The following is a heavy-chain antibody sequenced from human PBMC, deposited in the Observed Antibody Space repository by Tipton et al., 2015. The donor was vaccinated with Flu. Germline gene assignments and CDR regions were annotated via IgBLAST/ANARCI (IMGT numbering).Heavy chain of an antibody. V-gene: IGHV3-53*01. CDR2: IYSGGST. CDR3: AVGYTPYYFDY. CDR1: GFTVSTNY. Sequence: SLRLSCAVSGFTVSTNYMTWVRQAPGKGLELVSVIYSGGSTYYADSVKGRFTISRDNSKNALYLHMNSLRAEDTAVYYCAVGYTPYYFDYWGQGTLVTVSS. J-gene: IGHJ4*02. D-gene: IGHD6-13*01.